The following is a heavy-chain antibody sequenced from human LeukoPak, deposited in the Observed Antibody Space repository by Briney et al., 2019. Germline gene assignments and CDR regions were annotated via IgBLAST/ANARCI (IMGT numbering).Heavy chain of an antibody. D-gene: IGHD5-24*01. CDR1: GFTFTNYW. CDR3: AKDRGMGGDGYSAINI. J-gene: IGHJ3*02. CDR2: INEDETEK. Sequence: GGSLRLSCAVSGFTFTNYWMTWVRQAPGKGLQWVANINEDETEKFYVDSVVGRFTISRDNGKNFLYLQMNSLRPEDTAVYYCAKDRGMGGDGYSAINIWGQGTMVTVSS. V-gene: IGHV3-7*01.